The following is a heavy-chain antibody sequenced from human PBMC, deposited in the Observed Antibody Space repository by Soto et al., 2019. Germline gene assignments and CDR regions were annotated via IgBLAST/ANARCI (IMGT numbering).Heavy chain of an antibody. Sequence: EVHLVESGGGLVQPGGSLKLSCAASGFTFSGSAMHWVRQASGKGLEWVGRIRSKANSYATAYAASVKGRFTISRDDSKNTAYLQMNSLKAEDTAVYYCTSLVAALYGMDVWGQGTTVTGSS. V-gene: IGHV3-73*02. CDR1: GFTFSGSA. CDR2: IRSKANSYAT. J-gene: IGHJ6*02. D-gene: IGHD6-6*01. CDR3: TSLVAALYGMDV.